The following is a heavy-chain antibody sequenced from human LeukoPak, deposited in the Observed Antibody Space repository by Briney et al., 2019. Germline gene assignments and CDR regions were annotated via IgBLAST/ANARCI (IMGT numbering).Heavy chain of an antibody. CDR3: AKAPRGYYYGSGSYGPEDY. V-gene: IGHV3-30*02. J-gene: IGHJ4*02. Sequence: GGSLRLSCAASGFTFSSYGMHWVRQAPGKGLEWVAFIRYDGSNKYYADSVKGRFTISRDNSKNTLYLQMNSLRAEDTAVYYCAKAPRGYYYGSGSYGPEDYWGQGTLVTVSS. CDR2: IRYDGSNK. CDR1: GFTFSSYG. D-gene: IGHD3-10*01.